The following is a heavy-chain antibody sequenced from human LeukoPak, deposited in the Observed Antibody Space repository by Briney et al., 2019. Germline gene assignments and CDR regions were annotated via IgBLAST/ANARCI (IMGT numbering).Heavy chain of an antibody. D-gene: IGHD7-27*01. J-gene: IGHJ4*02. CDR1: GFTFSTYA. Sequence: PGGSLRLSCAASGFTFSTYAMIWVRQAPGKGLEWVSPISGSSGHIYYADSVKGRFTTSRDNAKNSLYLQMNSLRAEDTAVYYCARDYLGYWGQGTLVTVSS. CDR3: ARDYLGY. CDR2: ISGSSGHI. V-gene: IGHV3-21*06.